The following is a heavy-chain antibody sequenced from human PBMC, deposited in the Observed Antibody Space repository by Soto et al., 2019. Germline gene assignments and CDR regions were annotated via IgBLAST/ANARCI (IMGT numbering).Heavy chain of an antibody. D-gene: IGHD4-17*01. CDR1: GFSLSTSGVG. CDR2: IYWDDDK. V-gene: IGHV2-5*02. J-gene: IGHJ3*02. CDR3: AHRHLPPQSTVTKTPHTWDAFDI. Sequence: QITLKESGPTLVKPTQTLTLTCTFSGFSLSTSGVGVGWIRQPPGKALEWLALIYWDDDKRYSPSLKSRLTITKDTSKNQVVLTMTNMDPVDTATYYCAHRHLPPQSTVTKTPHTWDAFDIWGQGTMVTVSS.